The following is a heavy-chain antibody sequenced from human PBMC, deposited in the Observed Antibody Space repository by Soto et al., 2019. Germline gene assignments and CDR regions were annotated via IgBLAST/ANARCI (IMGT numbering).Heavy chain of an antibody. V-gene: IGHV1-18*01. Sequence: QVQLVQSGAEVKKPGASVKVSCKASGYTFTNYGISWVRQAPGQGLEWMGWISAYNGNTKYAQKPQXTXTXXTNTTTRTAKMHLKRLTSDNTAVYYCARDPENFDYSGQGTLVTVSS. CDR2: ISAYNGNT. J-gene: IGHJ4*02. CDR3: ARDPENFDY. CDR1: GYTFTNYG.